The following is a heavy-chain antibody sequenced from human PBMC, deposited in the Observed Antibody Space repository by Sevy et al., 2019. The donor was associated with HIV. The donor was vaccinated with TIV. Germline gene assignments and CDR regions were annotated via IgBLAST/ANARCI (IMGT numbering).Heavy chain of an antibody. CDR3: AGHVSDIVVVPAHYYYYYYMDV. CDR1: GGSISSYY. J-gene: IGHJ6*03. CDR2: IYYSGST. V-gene: IGHV4-59*08. Sequence: SETLSLTCTVSGGSISSYYWSWIRQPPGKGLEWIGYIYYSGSTNYNPSLKSRVTISVDTSKNQFSLKLSSVTAADTAVYYCAGHVSDIVVVPAHYYYYYYMDVWGKGTTVTVSS. D-gene: IGHD2-2*01.